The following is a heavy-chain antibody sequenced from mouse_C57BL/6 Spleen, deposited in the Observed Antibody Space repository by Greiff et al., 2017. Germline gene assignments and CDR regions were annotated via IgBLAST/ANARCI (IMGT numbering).Heavy chain of an antibody. V-gene: IGHV1-26*01. D-gene: IGHD1-1*01. CDR3: ARPYYGSSPWFAY. CDR1: GYTFTDYY. Sequence: VQLQQSGPELVQPGASVKISCKASGYTFTDYYMNWVKQSHGKSLEWIGDINPNNGGTSYNQKFKGKATLTVDKSSSTAYMELRSLTSEDSAVXYCARPYYGSSPWFAYWGQGTLVTVSA. CDR2: INPNNGGT. J-gene: IGHJ3*01.